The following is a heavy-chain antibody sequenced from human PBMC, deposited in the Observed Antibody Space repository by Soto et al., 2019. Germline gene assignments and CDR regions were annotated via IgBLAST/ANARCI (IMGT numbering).Heavy chain of an antibody. J-gene: IGHJ3*01. CDR3: ARGGFLERSDF. Sequence: QIQLVQSGGEVKKPGASVTVSCKVSGYAFTSHLLTWVRQAPGQGLEWVGWISANSGNKKYRQSLQVRVTMNTESSTSTAYLELRDLRLDDTAVYYCARGGFLERSDFWGQGTMVTVSS. D-gene: IGHD3-3*01. V-gene: IGHV1-18*04. CDR2: ISANSGNK. CDR1: GYAFTSHL.